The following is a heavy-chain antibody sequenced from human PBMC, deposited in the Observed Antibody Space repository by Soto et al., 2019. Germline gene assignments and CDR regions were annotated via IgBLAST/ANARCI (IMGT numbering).Heavy chain of an antibody. CDR2: ISAYNGNT. V-gene: IGHV1-18*04. D-gene: IGHD3-10*01. Sequence: ASVQVSFKASGYTFTRYGISWLRQAPGQGLEWMGWISAYNGNTNYAQKLQDRVTMTTDTSTSTAYMELRSLRSDDTAVYYCARDFSSGITYFDYWGQGTLVTVSS. J-gene: IGHJ4*02. CDR3: ARDFSSGITYFDY. CDR1: GYTFTRYG.